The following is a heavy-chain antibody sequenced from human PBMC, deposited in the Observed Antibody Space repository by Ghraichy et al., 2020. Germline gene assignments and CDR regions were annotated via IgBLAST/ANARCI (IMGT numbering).Heavy chain of an antibody. V-gene: IGHV4-59*01. CDR1: GGSISSYY. J-gene: IGHJ3*02. CDR3: AGEARAAFDI. CDR2: IYYSGST. Sequence: SETLSLTCTVSGGSISSYYWSWIRQPPGKGLEWIGYIYYSGSTNYYPSLKSRVTISVATSKNQFSLKLSSVTAADTAVYYCAGEARAAFDIWGQGRMVTVSS.